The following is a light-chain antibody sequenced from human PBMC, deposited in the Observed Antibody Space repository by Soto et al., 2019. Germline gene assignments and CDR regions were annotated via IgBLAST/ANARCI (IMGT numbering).Light chain of an antibody. CDR3: QQLNSFPPE. Sequence: QLTQSTSSLSASIGDRVTITCRATQSISRYLAWYQQKPGAAPKLLIYAATTLQSGVPSRFSGGASGTEFTLTITSLQSDDFATYYCQQLNSFPPEFGQGTKVDIK. V-gene: IGKV1-9*01. CDR2: AAT. J-gene: IGKJ1*01. CDR1: QSISRY.